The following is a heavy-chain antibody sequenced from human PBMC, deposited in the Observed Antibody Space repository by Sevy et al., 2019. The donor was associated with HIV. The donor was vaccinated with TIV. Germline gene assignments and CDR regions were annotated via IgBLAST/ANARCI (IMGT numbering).Heavy chain of an antibody. CDR3: ARSGGGSGTYYFDY. D-gene: IGHD3-10*01. J-gene: IGHJ4*02. CDR2: ISYDGSNK. Sequence: GGSLRLSCAASGFTFSSYAMHWVRQAPGKGLEWVAVISYDGSNKYYADSVKGQFTISRDNSKNTLYLQMNSLRAEDTAVYYCARSGGGSGTYYFDYWGQGTLVTVSS. CDR1: GFTFSSYA. V-gene: IGHV3-30-3*01.